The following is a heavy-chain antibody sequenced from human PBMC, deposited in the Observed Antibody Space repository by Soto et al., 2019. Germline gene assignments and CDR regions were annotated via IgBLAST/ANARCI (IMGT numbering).Heavy chain of an antibody. V-gene: IGHV4-31*03. CDR1: GGSISSGDYY. CDR2: IYYSGST. Sequence: QVQLQESGPGLVKPSQTLSLTCTVSGGSISSGDYYWSWIRQHPGKGLEWIGYIYYSGSTYYNPSLKSRVTTAVDTPKTQFSLKLSSVTAADTAVYYCARWWSGSRQGFDPWGQGTRVTVSS. J-gene: IGHJ5*02. D-gene: IGHD3-3*01. CDR3: ARWWSGSRQGFDP.